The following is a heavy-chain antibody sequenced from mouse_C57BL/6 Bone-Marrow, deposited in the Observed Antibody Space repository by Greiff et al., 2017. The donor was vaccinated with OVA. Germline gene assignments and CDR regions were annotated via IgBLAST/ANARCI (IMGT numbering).Heavy chain of an antibody. J-gene: IGHJ2*01. CDR3: ARWYYGCDY. D-gene: IGHD1-1*01. CDR2: INPGSGGT. V-gene: IGHV1-54*01. Sequence: VQLQQSGAELVRPGPSVKLSCKASGYAFTNYLIEWVKQRPGQGLEWIGVINPGSGGTNYNEKFKGKATLTADKSSSTAYMQLSSLTSEDSAVYFCARWYYGCDYWGQGTTLTVSS. CDR1: GYAFTNYL.